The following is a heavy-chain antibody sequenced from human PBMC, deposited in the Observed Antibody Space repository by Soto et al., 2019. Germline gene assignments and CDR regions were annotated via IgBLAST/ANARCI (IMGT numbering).Heavy chain of an antibody. CDR3: ARDRRGQYYYDSSGYYDLYGMDV. Sequence: VGSLRLSCAASGFTFSSYWMSWVRQAPGKGLEWVANIKQDGSEKYYVDSVKGRFTISRDNAKNSLYLQMNSLRAEDTAVYYCARDRRGQYYYDSSGYYDLYGMDVWGQGTTVTVSS. V-gene: IGHV3-7*03. D-gene: IGHD3-22*01. J-gene: IGHJ6*02. CDR1: GFTFSSYW. CDR2: IKQDGSEK.